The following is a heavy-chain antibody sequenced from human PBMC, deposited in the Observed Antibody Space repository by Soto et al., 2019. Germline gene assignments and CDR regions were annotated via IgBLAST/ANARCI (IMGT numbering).Heavy chain of an antibody. CDR2: ISSSGSTV. D-gene: IGHD3-22*01. Sequence: GSLRLSCVASGFTFSSSEMNLVRLAPGEGLERVSYISSSGSTVYHADSVEGRLTISRDNVKNSLFLQMTSLRAVDTALYYCARDGSYDTMDYWGLGTLVTVSS. J-gene: IGHJ4*02. CDR1: GFTFSSSE. CDR3: ARDGSYDTMDY. V-gene: IGHV3-48*03.